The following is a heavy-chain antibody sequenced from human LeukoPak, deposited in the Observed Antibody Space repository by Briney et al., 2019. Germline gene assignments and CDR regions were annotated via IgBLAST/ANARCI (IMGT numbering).Heavy chain of an antibody. CDR1: GFTFSSYG. D-gene: IGHD3-10*01. CDR3: AKERTNYYGSGTIGY. J-gene: IGHJ4*02. Sequence: GGSLRLSCAASGFTFSSYGMHWVRQAPGKGLEWVAVISYDGSNKYYADSVKGRFTISRDNSKNTLYLQMNSLRAEDTAVYYCAKERTNYYGSGTIGYWGQGTLVTVSS. V-gene: IGHV3-30*18. CDR2: ISYDGSNK.